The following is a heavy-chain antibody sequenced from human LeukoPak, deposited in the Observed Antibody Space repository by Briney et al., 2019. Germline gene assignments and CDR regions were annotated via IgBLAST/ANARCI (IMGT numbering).Heavy chain of an antibody. CDR3: AKGSAKWELYDC. D-gene: IGHD4-23*01. CDR1: GFIFKNFA. V-gene: IGHV3-23*05. J-gene: IGHJ4*02. CDR2: IDGSGSHT. Sequence: GGSLRLSCVVSGFIFKNFAMSWVRQAPGKGLEWVSAIDGSGSHTFYTDSVKGRFTISRDNSKNTLYLQMNSLRAEDTAVYHCAKGSAKWELYDCWGQRTLVTVSS.